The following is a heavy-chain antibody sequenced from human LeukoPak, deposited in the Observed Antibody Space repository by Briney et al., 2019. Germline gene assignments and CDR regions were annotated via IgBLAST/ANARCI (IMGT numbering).Heavy chain of an antibody. V-gene: IGHV1-46*01. CDR2: INPSGGST. J-gene: IGHJ6*03. Sequence: ASVKVSCKASGYTFTSYYMHWVRQAPGQGLEWMGIINPSGGSTSYAQKFQGRVTMTRDTSTSTVYMELSSLRSDDTAVYYCAREVGQKYYDFWSGYQGYYMDVWGKGTTVTVSS. CDR3: AREVGQKYYDFWSGYQGYYMDV. CDR1: GYTFTSYY. D-gene: IGHD3-3*01.